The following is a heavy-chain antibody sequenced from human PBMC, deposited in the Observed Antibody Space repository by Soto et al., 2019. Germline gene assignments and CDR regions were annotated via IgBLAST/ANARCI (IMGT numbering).Heavy chain of an antibody. Sequence: SETLSLTCAVSGGSISSSNWWSWVRQPPGKGLEWIGEIYHSGSTNYNPSLKSRVTISVDTSKNHFSLRMSSVTAADTAVYYCARESDSGSYYFDYWGRGTLVTVSS. D-gene: IGHD3-10*01. J-gene: IGHJ4*02. CDR2: IYHSGST. CDR3: ARESDSGSYYFDY. V-gene: IGHV4-4*02. CDR1: GGSISSSNW.